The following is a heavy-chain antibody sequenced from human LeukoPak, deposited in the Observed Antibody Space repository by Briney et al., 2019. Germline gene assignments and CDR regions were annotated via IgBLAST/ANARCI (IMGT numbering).Heavy chain of an antibody. V-gene: IGHV3-7*01. CDR1: GFTFSNTW. J-gene: IGHJ4*02. D-gene: IGHD1-26*01. CDR3: ARDQSGSLDY. Sequence: GGSLRLSCAASGFTFSNTWMAWVRQAPGKGLEWVANINQDGSTKQYVDSVKGRITISRDNAKNSLHLQMNSLRAEDTGVYYCARDQSGSLDYWGQGTLLTVSS. CDR2: INQDGSTK.